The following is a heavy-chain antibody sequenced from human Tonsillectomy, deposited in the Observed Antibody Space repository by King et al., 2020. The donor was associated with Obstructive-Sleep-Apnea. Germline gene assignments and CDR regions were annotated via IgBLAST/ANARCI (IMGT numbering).Heavy chain of an antibody. V-gene: IGHV4-38-2*02. J-gene: IGHJ1*01. D-gene: IGHD6-19*01. CDR3: ARGRSGWSEYFQH. Sequence: QLQESGPGLVKPSETLSLICTVSGNSISSTYFWGWIRQPPGKGLEWIGNIYLSGSTYNNPSLKVRVTISVETSKAQFPLKVNSLTAADTAVYYCARGRSGWSEYFQHWGQGTLVTVSS. CDR1: GNSISSTYF. CDR2: IYLSGST.